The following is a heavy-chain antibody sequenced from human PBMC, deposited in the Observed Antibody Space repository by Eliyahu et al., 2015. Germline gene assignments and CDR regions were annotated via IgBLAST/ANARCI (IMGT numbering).Heavy chain of an antibody. CDR1: GLTFXNYA. CDR3: AQGVYNGNPGTRFDN. V-gene: IGHV3-23*01. J-gene: IGHJ4*02. Sequence: EVQLLESGGGLVQPGGSLRLSCVASGLTFXNYAMXWVRQASGKGLEWVSSISGTGGTTYYADSLKGRFTVSRDNTKNTLYLQMNSLRADDTALYYCAQGVYNGNPGTRFDNWGQGTLVTASS. CDR2: ISGTGGTT. D-gene: IGHD4-23*01.